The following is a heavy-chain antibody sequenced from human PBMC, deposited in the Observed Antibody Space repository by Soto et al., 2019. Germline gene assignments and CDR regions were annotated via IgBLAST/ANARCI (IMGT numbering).Heavy chain of an antibody. CDR3: AREDSLTPTVTTAFDI. V-gene: IGHV1-18*01. CDR2: ISAYNGNT. J-gene: IGHJ3*02. CDR1: GYTFTSYG. Sequence: QVQLVQSGAEVKKPGASVKVSCNASGYTFTSYGISWVRQAPGQGLEWMGWISAYNGNTNYAQKLQGRVTMTTDTSTSTAYMELRSLRSDDTAVYYCAREDSLTPTVTTAFDIWGQGTMVTVSS. D-gene: IGHD4-17*01.